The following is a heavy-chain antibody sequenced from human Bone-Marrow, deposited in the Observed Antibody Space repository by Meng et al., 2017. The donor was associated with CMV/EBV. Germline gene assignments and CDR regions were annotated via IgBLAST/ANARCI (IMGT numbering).Heavy chain of an antibody. J-gene: IGHJ6*02. D-gene: IGHD4-23*01. CDR3: SSHHYGGNSEATTRKFYYYGMDV. Sequence: ASVKVSCKASGYTFTGYYVHWVRQAPGQGVEWMGWINPNSGGTNCAQKFQGRVTMTRDTSIRTAYMELSRLTSDDTAVYYCSSHHYGGNSEATTRKFYYYGMDVWGQGTMVTVSS. V-gene: IGHV1-2*02. CDR2: INPNSGGT. CDR1: GYTFTGYY.